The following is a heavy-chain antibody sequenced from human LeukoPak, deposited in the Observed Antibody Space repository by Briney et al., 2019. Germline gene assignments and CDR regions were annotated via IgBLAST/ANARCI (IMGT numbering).Heavy chain of an antibody. CDR1: GFTFSSYS. J-gene: IGHJ4*02. V-gene: IGHV3-48*04. CDR2: ISSSGSTI. Sequence: GGSLRLSCVASGFTFSSYSINWVRQAPGKGLEWVSYISSSGSTIYYADSVKGRFTIYRHNANNSLYLQMNSLRAEDTAVYYCAREGWQLEYDYWGQGTLVTVSS. CDR3: AREGWQLEYDY. D-gene: IGHD6-13*01.